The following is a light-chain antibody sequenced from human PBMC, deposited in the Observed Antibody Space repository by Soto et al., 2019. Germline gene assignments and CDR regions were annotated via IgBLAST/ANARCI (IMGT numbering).Light chain of an antibody. J-gene: IGKJ2*01. CDR3: LQHHTYPFT. CDR1: QVIANN. Sequence: DIQMTKSPSSLSASVGDRVTLTCRASQVIANNLGWFQQKPGKAPKRLIYGAYTLEGGVPSRFSGSGSATEFTLTISSLQPEDFATYYWLQHHTYPFTFGQGTKLEI. CDR2: GAY. V-gene: IGKV1-17*01.